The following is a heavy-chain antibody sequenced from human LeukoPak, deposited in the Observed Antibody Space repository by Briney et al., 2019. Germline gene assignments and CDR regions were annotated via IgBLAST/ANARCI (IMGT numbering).Heavy chain of an antibody. V-gene: IGHV3-30-3*01. Sequence: PGGSLRLSCAASGFTFSSYAMHWVRQAPGKGLEWVAVISYDGSNKYYADSVKGRFTISRDNSKNTLYLQMNSLRAEDTAVYYCAREPQSLIVGATYFDYWGQGTLVTVSS. CDR1: GFTFSSYA. J-gene: IGHJ4*02. D-gene: IGHD1-26*01. CDR3: AREPQSLIVGATYFDY. CDR2: ISYDGSNK.